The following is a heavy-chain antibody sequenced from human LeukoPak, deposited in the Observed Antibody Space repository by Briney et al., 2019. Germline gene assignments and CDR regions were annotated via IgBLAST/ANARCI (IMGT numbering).Heavy chain of an antibody. J-gene: IGHJ4*02. Sequence: SETLSLTCTVSGGSISSDYWSWTRQPPGKGLEWIGYISYSGSTNYNPSLKSRVIISVDTSKNQFSLKLSSVTAADTAVYYCARGHGMAMVRGAFDYWGQGTLVTVSS. CDR3: ARGHGMAMVRGAFDY. CDR1: GGSISSDY. CDR2: ISYSGST. V-gene: IGHV4-59*12. D-gene: IGHD3-10*01.